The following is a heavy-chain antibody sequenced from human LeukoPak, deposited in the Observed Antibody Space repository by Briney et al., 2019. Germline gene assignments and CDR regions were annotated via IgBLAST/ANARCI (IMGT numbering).Heavy chain of an antibody. CDR1: GGSISSYY. CDR2: IYYSGST. V-gene: IGHV4-59*01. J-gene: IGHJ4*02. D-gene: IGHD3-22*01. CDR3: ARSGYDSSGPYFDY. Sequence: PSETLSLTCTISGGSISSYYWNWIRKPPGEVLEWMGYIYYSGSTNYSPSLKSRVTISVDTSKNQFSLKLSSVTAADTAVYYCARSGYDSSGPYFDYWGQGTLVTVSS.